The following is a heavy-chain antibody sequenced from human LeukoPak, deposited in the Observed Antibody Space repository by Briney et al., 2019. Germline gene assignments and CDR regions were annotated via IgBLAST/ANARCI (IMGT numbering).Heavy chain of an antibody. CDR3: ARAVLSYGSGTYYFFDY. D-gene: IGHD3-10*01. Sequence: GGSLRLSCAASGFTFSTYSMNWVRQAPGKGLEWVSYISSSSSTIYYADSVKGRFTISRDNAKNSLYLQMNSLRAEDTAVYYCARAVLSYGSGTYYFFDYWGQGTLVTVSS. V-gene: IGHV3-48*04. CDR2: ISSSSSTI. CDR1: GFTFSTYS. J-gene: IGHJ4*02.